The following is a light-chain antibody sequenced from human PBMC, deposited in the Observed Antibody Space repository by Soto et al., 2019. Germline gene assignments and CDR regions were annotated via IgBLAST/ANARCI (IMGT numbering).Light chain of an antibody. Sequence: EIVLTQCPATLSLSPGGRATLSCVARQSVSSNLAWYQQKPGQAPRLLIYGASTRATGIPARFSGSGSGTEFTLTISSLQSEDFAVYYCQQYNNWPWTFGQGTKVDIK. CDR1: QSVSSN. V-gene: IGKV3-15*01. J-gene: IGKJ1*01. CDR2: GAS. CDR3: QQYNNWPWT.